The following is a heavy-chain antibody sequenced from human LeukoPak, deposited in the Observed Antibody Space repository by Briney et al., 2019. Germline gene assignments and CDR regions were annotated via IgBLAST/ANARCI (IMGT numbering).Heavy chain of an antibody. Sequence: SETLSLTCTVSGGSISSSSYYWGWIRQPPGKGLEWIGNIYYSGSTYYNPSLKSRVTISVDTSKNQFSLKLSSVTAADTAVYYCARAGQLATFDYWGQGTLVTVSS. CDR2: IYYSGST. V-gene: IGHV4-39*01. J-gene: IGHJ4*02. CDR3: ARAGQLATFDY. CDR1: GGSISSSSYY. D-gene: IGHD6-6*01.